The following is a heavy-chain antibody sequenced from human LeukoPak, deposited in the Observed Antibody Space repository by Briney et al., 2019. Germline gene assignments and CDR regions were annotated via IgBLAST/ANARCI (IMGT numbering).Heavy chain of an antibody. CDR2: IYHSGST. D-gene: IGHD3-22*01. Sequence: SGTLSLTCAVSGGSISSSYWWNWVRQPPGKGLEWIGEIYHSGSTNYNPSLKSRVTISVDKSKKQFSLKLSSVIAADTAVYYCARVALYDSSGHNYFDYWGQGTLVTVPS. J-gene: IGHJ4*02. CDR3: ARVALYDSSGHNYFDY. CDR1: GGSISSSYW. V-gene: IGHV4-4*02.